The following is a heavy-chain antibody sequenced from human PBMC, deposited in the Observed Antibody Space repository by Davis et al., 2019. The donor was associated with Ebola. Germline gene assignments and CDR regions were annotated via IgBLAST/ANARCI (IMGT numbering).Heavy chain of an antibody. CDR2: IYYGGST. D-gene: IGHD6-19*01. CDR1: GGSISSSSYY. Sequence: MPSETLSLTCTVSGGSISSSSYYWGWIRQPPGKGLEWIVRIYYGGSTYYNPSLKTRVTMSVDTSKNQFSLKLSSVTAAATAVYYCARLELWLVPWYFDLWGRGTLVTVSS. V-gene: IGHV4-39*01. J-gene: IGHJ2*01. CDR3: ARLELWLVPWYFDL.